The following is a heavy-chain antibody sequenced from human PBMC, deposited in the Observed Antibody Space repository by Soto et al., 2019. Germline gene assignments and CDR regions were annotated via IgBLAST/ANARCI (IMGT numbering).Heavy chain of an antibody. CDR3: AKDLGSGNRYYDYAMDV. V-gene: IGHV3-30*18. CDR2: ISYDGSNK. D-gene: IGHD3-10*01. Sequence: QVQLVEPGGGVVQPGRSLRLSCGASGFIFSKYGMHWVRQAPGKGLEWVAVISYDGSNKDYAESVKGRFIISRDKSENKLYLKMNRLRADDTALYDCAKDLGSGNRYYDYAMDVWGQGTTVTVSS. J-gene: IGHJ6*02. CDR1: GFIFSKYG.